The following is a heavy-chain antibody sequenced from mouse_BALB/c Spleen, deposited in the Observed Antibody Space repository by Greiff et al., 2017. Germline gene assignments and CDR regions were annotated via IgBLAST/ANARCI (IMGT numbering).Heavy chain of an antibody. CDR1: GYTFTSYY. CDR2: INPSNGGT. J-gene: IGHJ2*01. V-gene: IGHV1S81*02. CDR3: TRGTSFYFDY. Sequence: VKLLESGAELVKPGASVKLSCKASGYTFTSYYMYWVKQRPGQGLEWIGEINPSNGGTNFNEKFKSKATLTVDKSSSTAYMQLSSLTSEDSAVYYCTRGTSFYFDYWGQGTTLTVSS.